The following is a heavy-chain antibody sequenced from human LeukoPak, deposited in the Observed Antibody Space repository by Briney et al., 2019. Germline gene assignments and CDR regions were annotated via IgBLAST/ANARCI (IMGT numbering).Heavy chain of an antibody. CDR3: ASGELPVYGDYDRYFDY. Sequence: PSGTLSLTCAVSGGSISSSNWWSWVRPPPGKGLEWIGEIYHSGSTNYNPSLKSRVTISVDKSKNQFSLKLSSVTAADTAVYYCASGELPVYGDYDRYFDYWGQGTLVTVSS. CDR1: GGSISSSNW. J-gene: IGHJ4*02. V-gene: IGHV4-4*02. CDR2: IYHSGST. D-gene: IGHD4-17*01.